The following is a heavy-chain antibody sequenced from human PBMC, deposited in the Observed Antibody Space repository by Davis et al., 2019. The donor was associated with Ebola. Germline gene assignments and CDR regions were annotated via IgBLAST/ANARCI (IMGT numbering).Heavy chain of an antibody. J-gene: IGHJ2*01. V-gene: IGHV3-74*01. CDR3: ARDSTVVTEQRHWYFDL. CDR2: INSDGSST. Sequence: PGGSLRLSCAASGFTFSSYWMHWVRQAPGKGLVWVSRINSDGSSTSYADSVKGRFTISRDNAKNTLYLQMNSLRAEDTAVYYCARDSTVVTEQRHWYFDLWGRGTLVTVSS. CDR1: GFTFSSYW. D-gene: IGHD4-23*01.